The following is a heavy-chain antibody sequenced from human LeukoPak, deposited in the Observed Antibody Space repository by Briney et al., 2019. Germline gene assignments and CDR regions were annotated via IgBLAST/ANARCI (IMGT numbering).Heavy chain of an antibody. V-gene: IGHV4-34*01. CDR3: ARSSYGARRGV. D-gene: IGHD4-17*01. Sequence: PSETLSLTCAVYGGSFSGYYWSWIRQPPRKGLEWVGEINHSGSTNYNPSLKCRVTISVDTSNHPVSLKLSSVTAADTAVYYCARSSYGARRGVWGKGTTVTVSS. CDR2: INHSGST. J-gene: IGHJ6*04. CDR1: GGSFSGYY.